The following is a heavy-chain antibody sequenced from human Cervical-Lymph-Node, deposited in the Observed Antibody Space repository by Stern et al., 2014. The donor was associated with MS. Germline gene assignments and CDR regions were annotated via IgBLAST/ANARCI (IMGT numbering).Heavy chain of an antibody. CDR1: GYSFTSYW. CDR3: ARRGYSYGYDYFDY. V-gene: IGHV5-51*01. D-gene: IGHD5-18*01. Sequence: EVQLEESGAEVKKPGESLKISCKGSGYSFTSYWIGWVRQMPGKGLEWMGIIYPGDSDTRYSPSCQGQVTIPADKSINTACLQWSSLKASGTAMYYCARRGYSYGYDYFDYWGPGTLVTFSS. J-gene: IGHJ4*02. CDR2: IYPGDSDT.